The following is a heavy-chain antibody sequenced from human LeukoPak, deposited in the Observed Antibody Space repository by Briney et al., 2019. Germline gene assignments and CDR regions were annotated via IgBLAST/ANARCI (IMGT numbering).Heavy chain of an antibody. CDR1: GGTFSSYA. CDR3: ARTASSGYSSSWFSFDP. V-gene: IGHV1-69*13. D-gene: IGHD6-13*01. Sequence: ASVKVSCKASGGTFSSYAISWVRQAPGQGLEWMGGIIPIFGTANYAQKFQGRVTITADESTSTAYMELSSLRSEDTAVYYCARTASSGYSSSWFSFDPWGQGTLVTVSS. J-gene: IGHJ5*02. CDR2: IIPIFGTA.